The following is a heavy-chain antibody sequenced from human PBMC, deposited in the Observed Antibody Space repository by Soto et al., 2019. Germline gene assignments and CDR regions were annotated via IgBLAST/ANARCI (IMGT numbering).Heavy chain of an antibody. V-gene: IGHV3-30-3*01. CDR3: ARGGGGYYYYGMDV. CDR2: ISYDGSNK. Sequence: QVHLVESGGGVVQPGRSVRLSCAASGFTFSGYAMHWVRQAPGKGLEWVAAISYDGSNKYYADSVKGRFIISIDNSKNTLYLQMNSLRPEDTAVYYCARGGGGYYYYGMDVWGQGTTVTVSS. D-gene: IGHD2-15*01. J-gene: IGHJ6*02. CDR1: GFTFSGYA.